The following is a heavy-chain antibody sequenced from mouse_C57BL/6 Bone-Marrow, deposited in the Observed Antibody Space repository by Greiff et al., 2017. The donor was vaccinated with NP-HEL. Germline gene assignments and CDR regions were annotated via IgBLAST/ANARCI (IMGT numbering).Heavy chain of an antibody. CDR2: INPNNGGT. CDR1: GYTFTDYN. Sequence: EVQLHQSGPELVKPGASVKMSCKASGYTFTDYNMHWVKPSHGKSLEWIGYINPNNGGTSYNQKFKGQATLTVNKSSSTAYMELRSLTSEDSAVYYCASPNWVYYYAMDYWGQGTSVTVSS. CDR3: ASPNWVYYYAMDY. J-gene: IGHJ4*01. V-gene: IGHV1-22*01. D-gene: IGHD4-1*01.